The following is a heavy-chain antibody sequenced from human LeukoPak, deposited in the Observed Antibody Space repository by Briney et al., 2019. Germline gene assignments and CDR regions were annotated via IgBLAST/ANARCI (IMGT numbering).Heavy chain of an antibody. CDR2: IIPIFGTA. CDR3: ARSYDYVWGSKPVDAFDI. Sequence: ASVKVSCKASGGTFSSYAISWVRQAPGQGLEWMGGIIPIFGTANYAQKFQGRVTITADKSTSTAYMELSSLRSEDTAVYYCARSYDYVWGSKPVDAFDIWGQGTMVTVSS. CDR1: GGTFSSYA. D-gene: IGHD3-16*01. J-gene: IGHJ3*02. V-gene: IGHV1-69*06.